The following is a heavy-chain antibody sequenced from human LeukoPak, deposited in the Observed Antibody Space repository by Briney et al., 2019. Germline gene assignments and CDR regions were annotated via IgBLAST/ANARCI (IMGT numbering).Heavy chain of an antibody. Sequence: ASVKVSCTASGYTFTSYGISWVRQAPGQGLEWMGWISAYNGNTNYAQKLQGRVTMTTDTSTSTAYMELRSLRSDDTAVYYCARDTGFITMIVVVMDYWGQGTLVTVSS. J-gene: IGHJ4*02. V-gene: IGHV1-18*01. CDR3: ARDTGFITMIVVVMDY. CDR2: ISAYNGNT. D-gene: IGHD3-22*01. CDR1: GYTFTSYG.